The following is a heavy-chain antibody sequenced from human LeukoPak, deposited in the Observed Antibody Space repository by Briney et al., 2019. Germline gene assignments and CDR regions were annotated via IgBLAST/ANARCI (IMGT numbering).Heavy chain of an antibody. CDR2: ISISSSSV. Sequence: GGSLRLSCAASGFTFSSHAMNWVRQAPGKGLEWVSYISISSSSVYYADSVKGRFTISRDNAKNSLYLQMNSLRAEDTAVYYCARPHSGSYYVDYYYGMDVWGQGTTVTVSS. D-gene: IGHD1-26*01. J-gene: IGHJ6*02. V-gene: IGHV3-48*04. CDR1: GFTFSSHA. CDR3: ARPHSGSYYVDYYYGMDV.